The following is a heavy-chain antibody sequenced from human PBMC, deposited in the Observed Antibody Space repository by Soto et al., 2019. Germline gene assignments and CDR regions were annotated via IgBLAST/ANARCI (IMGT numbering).Heavy chain of an antibody. J-gene: IGHJ4*02. CDR1: GFTFSSYG. V-gene: IGHV3-30*18. Sequence: GGSLRLSCAASGFTFSSYGMHWVRQAPGKGLEWVAVISYDGSNKYYADSVKGRFTISRDNSKNTLYLQMNSLRAEDTAVYYWAKDSGYSSWLFDYWGQGTLVTVSS. CDR2: ISYDGSNK. CDR3: AKDSGYSSWLFDY. D-gene: IGHD6-19*01.